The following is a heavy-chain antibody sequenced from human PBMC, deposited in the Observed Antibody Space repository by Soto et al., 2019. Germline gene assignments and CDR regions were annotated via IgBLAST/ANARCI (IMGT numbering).Heavy chain of an antibody. Sequence: GGSLRLSCAASGFTFDDYAMHWVRQAPGKGLEWVSGISWNSGSIGYADSVKGRFTISRDNAKNTLYLQMNSLRAEDTAVYYCAKTRSSGWYYIYGMDVWGQGTTVTVSS. CDR1: GFTFDDYA. D-gene: IGHD6-19*01. CDR3: AKTRSSGWYYIYGMDV. V-gene: IGHV3-9*01. CDR2: ISWNSGSI. J-gene: IGHJ6*02.